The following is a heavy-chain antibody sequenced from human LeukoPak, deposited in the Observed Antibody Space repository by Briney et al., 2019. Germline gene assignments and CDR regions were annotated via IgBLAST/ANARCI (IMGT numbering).Heavy chain of an antibody. V-gene: IGHV1-46*01. CDR1: GYTFTSYY. Sequence: ASVKFSCKASGYTFTSYYMHWVRQAPGQGLEWMGIINPSCGSTSYAQKFQGRVTMTRDTSTSTVYMELSSLRSEDTAVYYCARAQDFWSGYYAGTDYYFDYWGQGTLVTVSS. CDR2: INPSCGST. J-gene: IGHJ4*02. D-gene: IGHD3-3*01. CDR3: ARAQDFWSGYYAGTDYYFDY.